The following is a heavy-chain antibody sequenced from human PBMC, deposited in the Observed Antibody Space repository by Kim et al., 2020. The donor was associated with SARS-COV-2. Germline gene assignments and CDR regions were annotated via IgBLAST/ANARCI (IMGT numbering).Heavy chain of an antibody. Sequence: GGSLRLSCAASGFTFSSYAMHWVRQAPGKGLEWVAVISYDGSNKYYVDSVKGRFTISRDNSKNTLYLQMNSLRAEDTAVYYCARGLSRSYYGSFDYWGQG. V-gene: IGHV3-30*04. D-gene: IGHD1-26*01. CDR1: GFTFSSYA. CDR2: ISYDGSNK. J-gene: IGHJ4*02. CDR3: ARGLSRSYYGSFDY.